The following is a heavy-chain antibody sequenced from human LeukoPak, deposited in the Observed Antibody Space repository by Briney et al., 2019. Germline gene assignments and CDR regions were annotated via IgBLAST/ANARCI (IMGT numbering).Heavy chain of an antibody. J-gene: IGHJ5*02. D-gene: IGHD2-21*02. Sequence: GGSLRLSCAASGFTFSSYGMHWVRQAPGKGLEWVAVISYDGSNKYYADSVKGRFTISRDNSKNTLYLQMNSLRAEDTAVYYCAREIEGYSDFYSFGRPDNYWFDPWGQGTLITVSS. CDR3: AREIEGYSDFYSFGRPDNYWFDP. V-gene: IGHV3-30*03. CDR1: GFTFSSYG. CDR2: ISYDGSNK.